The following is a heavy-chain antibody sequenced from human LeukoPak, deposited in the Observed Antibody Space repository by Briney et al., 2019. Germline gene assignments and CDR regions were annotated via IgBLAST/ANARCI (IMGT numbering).Heavy chain of an antibody. D-gene: IGHD3-10*01. CDR1: EFIVSINY. CDR2: INSDGSST. V-gene: IGHV3-74*01. CDR3: ARVSYYYGSGSYRPTAVYYFDY. J-gene: IGHJ4*02. Sequence: GGSLRLSCAASEFIVSINYMTWVRQAPGKGLVWVSRINSDGSSTNYADSVKGRFTISRDNAKNTLYLQMNSLRAEDTAVYYCARVSYYYGSGSYRPTAVYYFDYWGQGTLVTVSS.